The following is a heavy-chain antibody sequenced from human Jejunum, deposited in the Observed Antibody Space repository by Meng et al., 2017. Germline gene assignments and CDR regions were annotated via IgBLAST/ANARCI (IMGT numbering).Heavy chain of an antibody. J-gene: IGHJ4*02. D-gene: IGHD2-15*01. Sequence: QLQLQESGPGLVKPSGTLSLTCGVSGGSISSSNRWSWVRQSPGKGLEWIGEMYHGGDTNYNPSLETRVTISTDTSRNEFSLKLRSVTAADTAVYYCARDCGCRDGSCFSGLLEYWGQGILVTVSS. CDR2: MYHGGDT. V-gene: IGHV4-4*02. CDR1: GGSISSSNR. CDR3: ARDCGCRDGSCFSGLLEY.